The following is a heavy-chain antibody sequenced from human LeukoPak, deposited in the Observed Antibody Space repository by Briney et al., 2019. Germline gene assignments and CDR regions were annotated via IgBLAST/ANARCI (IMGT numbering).Heavy chain of an antibody. CDR1: GYTFTCYH. V-gene: IGHV1-2*06. J-gene: IGHJ4*02. D-gene: IGHD2-2*01. CDR2: INPNSGDT. CDR3: ARDYCSSTSCLFDY. Sequence: ASVKVSCKASGYTFTCYHMHWVRQAPGQGLEWMGRINPNSGDTNYAQKFQGRVTMTRDTSISTAYMELSRLRSDDTAVYYCARDYCSSTSCLFDYWGQGTPVTVSS.